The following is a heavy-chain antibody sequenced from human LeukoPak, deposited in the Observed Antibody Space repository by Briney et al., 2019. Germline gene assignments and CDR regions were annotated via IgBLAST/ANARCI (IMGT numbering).Heavy chain of an antibody. CDR2: IYSGGST. D-gene: IGHD1-26*01. CDR1: GFTVSSNY. CDR3: ARLGSTLYYYYMDV. J-gene: IGHJ6*03. V-gene: IGHV3-66*02. Sequence: PGGSLRLSCAASGFTVSSNYMSWVRQAPGKGLEWVSVIYSGGSTYYADSVKRRFTISRDNSKNTLYLQMNSLRAEDTAVYYCARLGSTLYYYYMDVWGKGTTVTVSS.